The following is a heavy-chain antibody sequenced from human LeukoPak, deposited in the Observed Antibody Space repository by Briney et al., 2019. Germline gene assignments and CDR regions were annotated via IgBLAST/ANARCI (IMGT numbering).Heavy chain of an antibody. CDR2: INPSGGGT. D-gene: IGHD3-22*01. Sequence: ASVKVSCKASGYTFSGYYIHWVRQAPGQGLEWMGWINPSGGGTKYAQKFQGRVTMTRDTSISTAYMELSRLRSDDTAVYYCARDYYDSSGFGAFDIWGQGTMVTVSS. CDR3: ARDYYDSSGFGAFDI. J-gene: IGHJ3*02. CDR1: GYTFSGYY. V-gene: IGHV1-2*02.